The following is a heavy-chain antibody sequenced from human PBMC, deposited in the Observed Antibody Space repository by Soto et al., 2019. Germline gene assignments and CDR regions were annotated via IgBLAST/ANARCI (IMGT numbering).Heavy chain of an antibody. CDR2: LTGSSSNT. V-gene: IGHV3-23*01. CDR1: GFSFRNYA. J-gene: IGHJ4*02. Sequence: EVHLLESGGGLVQPGGSLRLSCAASGFSFRNYAMSWVRQAPGKGLEWISTLTGSSSNTYYADSVKGRFAISRDNSRNTLYLQMHSLTAEDTAVYHCANGRATYGLLTHDYWGQGTLVTVSS. D-gene: IGHD3-9*01. CDR3: ANGRATYGLLTHDY.